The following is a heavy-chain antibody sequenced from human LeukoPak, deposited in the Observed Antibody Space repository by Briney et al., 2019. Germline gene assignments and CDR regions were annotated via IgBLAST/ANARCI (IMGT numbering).Heavy chain of an antibody. D-gene: IGHD2-2*01. CDR1: GLTFTSYA. CDR2: ISGSGGST. J-gene: IGHJ4*02. Sequence: GGSLRLSGPASGLTFTSYAMSWFGQPPGKGLEWVSAISGSGGSTYYADSVKGRFTISRDNSKNTLYLQMNSLRAEDTAVYYCAKEVVVVPAAFDYWGQGTLVTVSS. V-gene: IGHV3-23*01. CDR3: AKEVVVVPAAFDY.